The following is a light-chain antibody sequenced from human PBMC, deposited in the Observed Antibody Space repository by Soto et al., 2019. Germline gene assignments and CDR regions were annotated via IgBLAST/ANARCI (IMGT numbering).Light chain of an antibody. CDR1: SSDVGGYKY. CDR3: SSYTSSSTRV. CDR2: DIR. Sequence: QSALTQPASVSGSPGQSITISCTGTSSDVGGYKYVSWYQQHPGKAPKLMIYDIRNRPSGVSNRFSGSKSGNTASLTISGLHAEDEADYYCSSYTSSSTRVFGTGTKLTVL. J-gene: IGLJ1*01. V-gene: IGLV2-14*03.